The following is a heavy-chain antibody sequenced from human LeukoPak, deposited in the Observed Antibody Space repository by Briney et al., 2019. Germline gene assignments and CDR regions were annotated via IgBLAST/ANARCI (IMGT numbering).Heavy chain of an antibody. V-gene: IGHV3-23*01. CDR3: ATALEWLSGGFDY. CDR2: ISSGGGNT. Sequence: GGSLRLSCAASGFTFSSYAMNWVRQAPGKGLEWVSGISSGGGNTYYADSVKGRFTISRDNSKNTLYLQMNSLRAEDTAVYYCATALEWLSGGFDYWGQGTLVTVSS. J-gene: IGHJ4*02. CDR1: GFTFSSYA. D-gene: IGHD3-3*01.